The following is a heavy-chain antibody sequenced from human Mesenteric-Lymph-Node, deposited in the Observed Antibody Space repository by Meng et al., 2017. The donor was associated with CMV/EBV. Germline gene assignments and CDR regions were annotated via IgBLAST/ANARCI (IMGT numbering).Heavy chain of an antibody. CDR3: ARELRGYCSSTSCYSPYYYYGMDV. CDR1: GITFSAYG. D-gene: IGHD2-2*02. Sequence: GGSLRLSCVVSGITFSAYGMHWFRQAPGKGLEWVAVIRYDGSNIHYGDSVKGRFTISRDNSKNTLYLQMDSLRAEDTAVYYCARELRGYCSSTSCYSPYYYYGMDVWGQGTTVTVSS. J-gene: IGHJ6*02. CDR2: IRYDGSNI. V-gene: IGHV3-33*01.